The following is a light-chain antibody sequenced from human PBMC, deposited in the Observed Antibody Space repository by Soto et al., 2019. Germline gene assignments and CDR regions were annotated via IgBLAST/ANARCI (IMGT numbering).Light chain of an antibody. CDR2: EVS. CDR1: SSDVGGYNY. V-gene: IGLV2-8*01. CDR3: SSYTTSSTLEGV. Sequence: QSALTQPPSASGSPGQSVTISCTGTSSDVGGYNYVSWYQQHPGKAPKLMIYEVSKRPSGVPDRFSGSKSGNTASLTISGLQAEDEAEYYCSSYTTSSTLEGVFGTGTKVTVL. J-gene: IGLJ1*01.